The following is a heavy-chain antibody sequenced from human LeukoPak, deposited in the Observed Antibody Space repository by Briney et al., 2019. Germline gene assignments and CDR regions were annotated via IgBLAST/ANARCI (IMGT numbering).Heavy chain of an antibody. CDR3: AGENYYGSGSQYFDY. J-gene: IGHJ4*02. D-gene: IGHD3-10*01. Sequence: NPGGSLRLSCAASGFTFSSYSMNWVRQAPGKGLEWVSSISSSSSYIYYADSVKGRLTISRDNAKNSLYLQMNSLRAEDTAVYYCAGENYYGSGSQYFDYWGQGTLVTVSS. V-gene: IGHV3-21*01. CDR1: GFTFSSYS. CDR2: ISSSSSYI.